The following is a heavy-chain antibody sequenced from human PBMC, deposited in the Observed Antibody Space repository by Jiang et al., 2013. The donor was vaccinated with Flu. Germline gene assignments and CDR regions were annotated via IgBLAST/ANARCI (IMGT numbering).Heavy chain of an antibody. CDR3: ARIRPAHGDYDIEHY. CDR1: GFSLSTSGMC. CDR2: IDWDGDE. V-gene: IGHV2-70*16. J-gene: IGHJ4*02. D-gene: IGHD4-17*01. Sequence: KPTQTLTLTCTFSGFSLSTSGMCVNWIRQPPGKALEWLARIDWDGDEFYNTSLKTRLTISKDTSKNQVVLTMTNMDPVDTARYYCARIRPAHGDYDIEHYWGQGTLVTVSS.